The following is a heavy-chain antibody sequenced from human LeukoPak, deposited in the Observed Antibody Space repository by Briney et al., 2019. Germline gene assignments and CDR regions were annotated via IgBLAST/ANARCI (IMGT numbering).Heavy chain of an antibody. CDR1: GGSISSHY. J-gene: IGHJ4*02. CDR3: AGLGVMVLVYQFES. Sequence: SETLSLTCTVSGGSISSHYWSWIRQPPGKGLEWIGYIYYSGSTNYNPSLKSRVTISVDTSKNQFSLKLSSVTAADSAVYYCAGLGVMVLVYQFESWGQGTPVTVSS. D-gene: IGHD2-8*01. CDR2: IYYSGST. V-gene: IGHV4-59*11.